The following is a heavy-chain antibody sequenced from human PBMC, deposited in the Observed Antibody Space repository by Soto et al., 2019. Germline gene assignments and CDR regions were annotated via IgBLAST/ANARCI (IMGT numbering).Heavy chain of an antibody. D-gene: IGHD2-2*01. V-gene: IGHV5-10-1*01. CDR1: GYSFTSYW. CDR2: IDPSDSYT. Sequence: GESLKISCKGSGYSFTSYWISWVRQMPGKGLEWMGRIDPSDSYTNYSPSFQGHVTISADKSISTAYLQWSSLKASDTAMYYCARRGGVPDAVHQYYYYGMDVWGQGTTVTVSS. J-gene: IGHJ6*02. CDR3: ARRGGVPDAVHQYYYYGMDV.